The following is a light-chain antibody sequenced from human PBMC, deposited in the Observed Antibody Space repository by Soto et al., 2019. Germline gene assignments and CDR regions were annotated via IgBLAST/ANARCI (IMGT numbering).Light chain of an antibody. CDR3: SSYSSTTTHVV. CDR2: DVR. Sequence: QPVLTQPASVSGSPGQSITISCTGTSSDVGGYNFVSWYQQHPGKAPKLMIYDVRHRPSGDSNRFSGSKSGNTASLTISGLQAEDEADYYCSSYSSTTTHVVFGGGTKLTVL. CDR1: SSDVGGYNF. J-gene: IGLJ2*01. V-gene: IGLV2-14*01.